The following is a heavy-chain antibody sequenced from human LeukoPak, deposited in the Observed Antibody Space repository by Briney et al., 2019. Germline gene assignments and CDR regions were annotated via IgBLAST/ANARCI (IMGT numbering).Heavy chain of an antibody. CDR3: ARNPYPEGSGWVRNYYYGMDV. J-gene: IGHJ6*02. CDR1: GGSISSGSYY. Sequence: SETLSLTCTVSGGSISSGSYYWSWIRQPAGKGLEWIGRIYTSGSTNYNPSLKSRVTMSVDTSKNQFSLKLSSVTAADTAVYYCARNPYPEGSGWVRNYYYGMDVWGQGTTVTVSS. V-gene: IGHV4-61*02. D-gene: IGHD6-19*01. CDR2: IYTSGST.